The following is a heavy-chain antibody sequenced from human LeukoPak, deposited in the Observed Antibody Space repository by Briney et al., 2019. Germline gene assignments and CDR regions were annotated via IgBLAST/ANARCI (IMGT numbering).Heavy chain of an antibody. CDR3: ARGYLRQQLIHAFDI. D-gene: IGHD6-13*01. J-gene: IGHJ3*02. CDR2: IYYSGST. CDR1: GGSISSDY. Sequence: ASETLSLTCTVSGGSISSDYWRWIGQPPGKALLWIGYIYYSGSTNSNPSLKSRVTISVDTSKNQFSLKLSSVTAADTALYYCARGYLRQQLIHAFDIWGQGTMVTVSS. V-gene: IGHV4-59*08.